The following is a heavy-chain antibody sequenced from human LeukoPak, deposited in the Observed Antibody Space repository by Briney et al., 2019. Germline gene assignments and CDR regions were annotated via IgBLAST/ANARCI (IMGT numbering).Heavy chain of an antibody. CDR1: GFTFSSYA. J-gene: IGHJ3*02. V-gene: IGHV3-23*01. D-gene: IGHD6-19*01. CDR3: ARAPRIAVAGDDAFGI. Sequence: PGGSLRLSCAASGFTFSSYAMSWVRQAPGKGLEWVSAISGSGGSTYYADSVKGRFTISRDNSKNTLYLQMNSLRAEDTAVYYCARAPRIAVAGDDAFGIWGQGTMVTVSS. CDR2: ISGSGGST.